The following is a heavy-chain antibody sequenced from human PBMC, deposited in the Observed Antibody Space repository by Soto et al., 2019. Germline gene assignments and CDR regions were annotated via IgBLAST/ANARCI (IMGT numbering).Heavy chain of an antibody. CDR3: AKATATGGGAFEI. J-gene: IGHJ3*02. CDR1: GFICSSYD. V-gene: IGHV3-23*01. D-gene: IGHD2-8*02. Sequence: GGSLRLSCAVSGFICSSYDMSWVRQAPGKGLEWVSTILVGGSTHYEDSVKGRFTISRDTSKNTVYLQMNSLTAGDTAVYYCAKATATGGGAFEIYGQGTMVTVSS. CDR2: ILVGGST.